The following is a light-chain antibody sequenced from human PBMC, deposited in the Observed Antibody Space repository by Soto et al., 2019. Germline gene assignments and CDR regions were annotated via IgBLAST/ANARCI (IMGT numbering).Light chain of an antibody. J-gene: IGLJ2*01. CDR3: NSYRSTSPV. Sequence: QSALTQPPSVSGSPGQSVTISCTGTSSDVGSYNRVSWYQKSPGTAPKLMIYEVSKRPSGVPDRFSGSKSGNTASLTISGLQAEHEADYYCNSYRSTSPVFGRGTKLTVL. CDR2: EVS. V-gene: IGLV2-18*02. CDR1: SSDVGSYNR.